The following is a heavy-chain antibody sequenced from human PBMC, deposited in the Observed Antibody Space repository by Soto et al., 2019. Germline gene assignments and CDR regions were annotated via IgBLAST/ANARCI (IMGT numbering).Heavy chain of an antibody. J-gene: IGHJ4*02. Sequence: ASVKVSCKASGYTFTSYGISWVRQAPGQGLEWMGWISAYNGNTNYAQKLQGRVTMTTDTSTSTAYMELSSLRSEDTAVYYCARPSTTREVAWYYFDYWGQGTLVTVSS. CDR1: GYTFTSYG. D-gene: IGHD5-12*01. CDR3: ARPSTTREVAWYYFDY. CDR2: ISAYNGNT. V-gene: IGHV1-18*01.